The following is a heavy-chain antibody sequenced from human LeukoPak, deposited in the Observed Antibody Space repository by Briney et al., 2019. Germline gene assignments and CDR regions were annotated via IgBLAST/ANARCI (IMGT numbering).Heavy chain of an antibody. V-gene: IGHV4-34*01. D-gene: IGHD3-10*01. CDR3: ARGLGYYYGSGNYYYYMDV. CDR2: INHSGST. Sequence: SETLSLTCAVYGGSFSGYYWSWIRQPPGKGLEWIGKINHSGSTNYNPSLKSRVTISVDTSKNQFSLKLSSVTAADTAVYYCARGLGYYYGSGNYYYYMDVWGKGTTVTISS. J-gene: IGHJ6*03. CDR1: GGSFSGYY.